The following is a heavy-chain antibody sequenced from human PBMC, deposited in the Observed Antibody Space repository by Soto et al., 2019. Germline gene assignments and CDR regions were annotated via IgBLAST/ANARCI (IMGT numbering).Heavy chain of an antibody. D-gene: IGHD1-1*01. V-gene: IGHV3-30-3*01. CDR2: ISYDGSNK. Sequence: QVQLVESGGGVVQPGRSLRLSCAASGFTFSSYAMYWVRQAPGKGLEWVAVISYDGSNKYYADSVKGRFTISRDNSKNSLYLQMNSLRAEDTAVYYCARDHLRYNWNDFPYYYYGMDVWGQGTTVTVSS. CDR1: GFTFSSYA. CDR3: ARDHLRYNWNDFPYYYYGMDV. J-gene: IGHJ6*02.